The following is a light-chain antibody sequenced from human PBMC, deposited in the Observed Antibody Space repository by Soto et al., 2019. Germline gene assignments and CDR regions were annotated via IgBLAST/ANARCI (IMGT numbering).Light chain of an antibody. V-gene: IGKV1-5*03. CDR3: LQYNSFSTWT. CDR2: KAS. Sequence: DIQMTQSPSTLSASVGDRVTITCRASQSISSWLAWYQQKPGKAPKLLIYKASSLESGVPSTFSGSGSGTEFTLTISSLQPDDFATYYCLQYNSFSTWTFGQGPKVEI. CDR1: QSISSW. J-gene: IGKJ1*01.